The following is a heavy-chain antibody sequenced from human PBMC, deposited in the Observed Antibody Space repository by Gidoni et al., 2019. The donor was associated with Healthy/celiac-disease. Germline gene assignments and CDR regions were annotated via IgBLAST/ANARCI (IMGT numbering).Heavy chain of an antibody. V-gene: IGHV4-34*01. CDR2: INHSGST. CDR3: ARERAYCSSTSCYHRHVDY. Sequence: QVQLQQWGAGLLKPSETLSLTCAVYGGSFSGYYWSWIRQPPGKGLEWMGEINHSGSTNYNPSLKSRVTISVDTSKNQFSLKLSSVTAADTAGYYCARERAYCSSTSCYHRHVDYWGQGTLVTVSS. D-gene: IGHD2-2*01. CDR1: GGSFSGYY. J-gene: IGHJ4*02.